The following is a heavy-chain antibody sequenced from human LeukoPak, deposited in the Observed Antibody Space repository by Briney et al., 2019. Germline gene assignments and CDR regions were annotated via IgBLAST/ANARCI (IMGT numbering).Heavy chain of an antibody. V-gene: IGHV4-4*07. Sequence: SETLSLTCTVSGNSISSYYWSWIRQPAGKGLEWIGRIYTSGSTNYNPSLKSRVTMLVDTSKNQFSLNLSSVTAADTAVYYCARRGWYCSGGSCYYYFDYWGQGTLVTVSS. CDR1: GNSISSYY. J-gene: IGHJ4*02. CDR2: IYTSGST. D-gene: IGHD2-15*01. CDR3: ARRGWYCSGGSCYYYFDY.